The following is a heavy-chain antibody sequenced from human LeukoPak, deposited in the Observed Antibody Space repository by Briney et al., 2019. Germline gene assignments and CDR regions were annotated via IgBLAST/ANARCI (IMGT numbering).Heavy chain of an antibody. CDR3: ARHLNYYYYYYMDV. J-gene: IGHJ6*03. CDR1: GGSISSSSYY. V-gene: IGHV4-39*01. Sequence: SETLSLTCTVSGGSISSSSYYWGWIRQPPGKGLEWIGSIYYSGSTYYNPSLKSRVTISGDTSKSQFSLNLTSVTAADTAVYYCARHLNYYYYYYMDVWGKGTTVTVSS. CDR2: IYYSGST.